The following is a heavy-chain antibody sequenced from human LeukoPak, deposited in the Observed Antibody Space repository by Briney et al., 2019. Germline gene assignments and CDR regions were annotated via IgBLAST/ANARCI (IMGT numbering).Heavy chain of an antibody. J-gene: IGHJ4*02. Sequence: GGSLRLTCAASGFNVSSNYMSWVRQAPGKGLEWVSVIYSEGSNSEYYADSVKGRFTISRDSSKNTVYFQMNSLRAADTATYYCARGQVSMVRGDFPLWGQGTLVTVSS. CDR2: IYSEGSNSE. CDR3: ARGQVSMVRGDFPL. CDR1: GFNVSSNY. D-gene: IGHD3-10*01. V-gene: IGHV3-53*01.